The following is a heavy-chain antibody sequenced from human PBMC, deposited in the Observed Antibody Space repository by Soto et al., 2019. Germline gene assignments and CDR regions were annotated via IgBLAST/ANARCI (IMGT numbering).Heavy chain of an antibody. CDR3: ARSIVVVTALDY. Sequence: QVQLVQSGAEEKKPGASVKVSCKAPGYTFTSYAMHWVRQAPGQRLEWMGWINAGNGNTKYSQKFQGRVTITRDTSASTAYMELSSLRSEDTAVYYCARSIVVVTALDYWGPGTLVTVSS. CDR1: GYTFTSYA. CDR2: INAGNGNT. V-gene: IGHV1-3*05. D-gene: IGHD2-21*02. J-gene: IGHJ4*02.